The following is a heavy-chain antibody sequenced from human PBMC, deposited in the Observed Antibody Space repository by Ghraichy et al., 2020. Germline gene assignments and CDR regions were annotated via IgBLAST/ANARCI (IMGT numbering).Heavy chain of an antibody. CDR3: ARQSTSAGYAVDI. CDR1: GFTFSDSW. CDR2: INPDGSGK. Sequence: GESLRLSCAASGFTFSDSWMSWVRQAPGKGLEWVANINPDGSGKNFVDSVKGRFTISRDNAKNSLYLQMNSLRAEDTAVYYCARQSTSAGYAVDIWGQGTMVTVSS. J-gene: IGHJ3*02. V-gene: IGHV3-7*01. D-gene: IGHD5/OR15-5a*01.